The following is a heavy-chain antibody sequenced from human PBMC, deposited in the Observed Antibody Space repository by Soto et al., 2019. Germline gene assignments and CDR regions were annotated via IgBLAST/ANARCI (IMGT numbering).Heavy chain of an antibody. D-gene: IGHD1-26*01. CDR1: GFTFSSYA. CDR3: AKAWEVNWFDP. Sequence: PGGSLRLSCAASGFTFSSYAMSWVRQAPGKGLEWVSVVSGSGGRTYYADSLKGRFTVTRDSSKNTLYLQMNSLRADDTAVYYCAKAWEVNWFDPWGQGTLVTVSS. CDR2: VSGSGGRT. J-gene: IGHJ5*02. V-gene: IGHV3-23*01.